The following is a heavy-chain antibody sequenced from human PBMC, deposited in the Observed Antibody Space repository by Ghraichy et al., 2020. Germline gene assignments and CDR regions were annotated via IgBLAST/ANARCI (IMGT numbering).Heavy chain of an antibody. Sequence: RGSLRLSCAASGFTFSSYNMNWVRQAPGKGLEWVSSISSSSNSINYADSVKGRFTISRDNAKNSLYLQMNSLRAADTAVYYCAGGVGAVAGHDYYGMDVWGQGTTVTVSS. D-gene: IGHD6-19*01. CDR3: AGGVGAVAGHDYYGMDV. J-gene: IGHJ6*02. CDR1: GFTFSSYN. V-gene: IGHV3-48*04. CDR2: ISSSSNSI.